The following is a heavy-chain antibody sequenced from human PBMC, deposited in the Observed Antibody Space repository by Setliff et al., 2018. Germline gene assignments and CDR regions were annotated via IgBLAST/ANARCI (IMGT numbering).Heavy chain of an antibody. Sequence: KPSETLSLTCTVSGGSIRSSTHYWGWIRQPPGKGLEWIGTIYYSGLTYYTPSLRSRATISVDTSKNRFSLRLSSVTAADTAVYYCAGYQGSGSNYKVVNWFDPWGQGTLVTVSS. CDR2: IYYSGLT. CDR1: GGSIRSSTHY. J-gene: IGHJ5*02. D-gene: IGHD3-10*01. CDR3: AGYQGSGSNYKVVNWFDP. V-gene: IGHV4-39*02.